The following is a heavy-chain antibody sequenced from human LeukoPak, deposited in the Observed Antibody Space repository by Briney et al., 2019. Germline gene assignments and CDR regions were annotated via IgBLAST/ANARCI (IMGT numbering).Heavy chain of an antibody. V-gene: IGHV1-69*02. CDR1: GGTFSSYT. Sequence: SVKVSCKASGGTFSSYTISWVRQAPGQGLEWMGRIIPILGIANYAQKFQGRVTITADKSTSTAYMEPSSLRSEDTAVYYCARFYHDSSGYDGYNWFDPWGRGTLVTVSS. CDR3: ARFYHDSSGYDGYNWFDP. J-gene: IGHJ5*02. D-gene: IGHD3-22*01. CDR2: IIPILGIA.